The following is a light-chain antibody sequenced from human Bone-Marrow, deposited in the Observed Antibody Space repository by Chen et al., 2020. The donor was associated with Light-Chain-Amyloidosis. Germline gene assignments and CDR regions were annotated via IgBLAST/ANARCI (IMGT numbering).Light chain of an antibody. V-gene: IGKV3-15*01. CDR2: GAS. Sequence: EVVMTQSPATLSVSPGETATLSCRASRTVGLHLAWYQQKPGHAPRLLINGASARVTGVPARFSGSASGTDCTLTITGLQSEDCAVYYCQQYDVWPPYTFGQGTQLEIK. CDR3: QQYDVWPPYT. CDR1: RTVGLH. J-gene: IGKJ2*01.